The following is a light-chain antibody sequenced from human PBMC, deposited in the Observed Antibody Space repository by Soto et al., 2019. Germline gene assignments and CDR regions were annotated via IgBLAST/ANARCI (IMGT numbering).Light chain of an antibody. CDR2: DVS. V-gene: IGLV2-14*01. J-gene: IGLJ1*01. CDR3: SSYTSSSTRV. CDR1: SSYVGGYNY. Sequence: QSVLTQPASVSGSPGQSITISCTGTSSYVGGYNYVSWYQQHPGKAPKFMIYDVSNRPSGVSNRFSGSKSVNTATLTISGLQADDEADYYCSSYTSSSTRVFGTGTKVTVL.